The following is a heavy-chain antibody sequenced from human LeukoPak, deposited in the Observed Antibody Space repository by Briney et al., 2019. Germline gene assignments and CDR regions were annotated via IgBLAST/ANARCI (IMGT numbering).Heavy chain of an antibody. CDR2: IKQDGSEK. CDR3: ATGSGHSSRNFDY. V-gene: IGHV3-7*01. J-gene: IGHJ4*02. CDR1: GFTXXSYW. Sequence: GGSLRLSCAASGFTXXSYWMSWVRQAPXXGLEWVANIKQDGSEKYYVDSVKGRFTISRDNAKNSLYLQMNSLRAEDTAVYYCATGSGHSSRNFDYWGQGTLVTVSS. D-gene: IGHD2-15*01.